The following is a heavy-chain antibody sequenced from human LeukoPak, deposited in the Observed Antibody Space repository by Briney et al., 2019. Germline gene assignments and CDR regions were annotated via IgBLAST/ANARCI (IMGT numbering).Heavy chain of an antibody. CDR1: GYTFTSYD. J-gene: IGHJ4*02. D-gene: IGHD3-10*01. Sequence: ASVKVSCKASGYTFTSYDINWVRQATGQGLEWMGWMNPNSGYTGYAQKFQGRVTMTRNTSISTAYMELSSLRSEDTAVYYCARGLADYGSGRRATYWGQGTLVTVSS. V-gene: IGHV1-8*01. CDR2: MNPNSGYT. CDR3: ARGLADYGSGRRATY.